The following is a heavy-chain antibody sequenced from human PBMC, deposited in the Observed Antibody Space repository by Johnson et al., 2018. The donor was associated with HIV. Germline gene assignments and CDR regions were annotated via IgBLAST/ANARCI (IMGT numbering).Heavy chain of an antibody. J-gene: IGHJ3*02. D-gene: IGHD3-16*01. Sequence: QMLLVESGGGLVQPGRSLRLSCAASGFTFSSYGMHWVRQAPGKGLEWVAVIWYDGSNKYYADSVKGRFNISRDNSKNALYLQMNSLRSEDTAVYYCAKPPSMGADAFDIWGQGTMVTVSS. CDR3: AKPPSMGADAFDI. CDR1: GFTFSSYG. V-gene: IGHV3-33*06. CDR2: IWYDGSNK.